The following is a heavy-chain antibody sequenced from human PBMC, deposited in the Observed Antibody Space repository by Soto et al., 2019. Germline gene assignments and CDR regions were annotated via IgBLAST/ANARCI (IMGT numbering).Heavy chain of an antibody. Sequence: GGSLRLSCAASGFTVSSNYMSWVRQAPEKGLEWVSVIYSGGSTYYADSVKGRFTISRDNSKNTLYLQMNSLRDEDTAVYYCARDHGYSSFDYWGQGTLVTVSS. CDR1: GFTVSSNY. CDR3: ARDHGYSSFDY. D-gene: IGHD6-6*01. CDR2: IYSGGST. V-gene: IGHV3-53*01. J-gene: IGHJ4*02.